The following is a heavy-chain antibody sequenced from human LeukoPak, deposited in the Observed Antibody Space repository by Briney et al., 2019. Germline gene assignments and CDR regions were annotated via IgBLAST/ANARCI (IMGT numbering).Heavy chain of an antibody. CDR3: AKGAEIDH. CDR1: GLNFNNFA. CDR2: MTGPADTT. V-gene: IGHV3-23*01. J-gene: IGHJ4*02. Sequence: GGSLRLSCAASGLNFNNFAMSWVRRAPGKGPEWLSAMTGPADTTYYAESVKGRFTISRDYSKSMVYLQMNSLRVEDTAIYYCAKGAEIDHWGQGTLVTVSS.